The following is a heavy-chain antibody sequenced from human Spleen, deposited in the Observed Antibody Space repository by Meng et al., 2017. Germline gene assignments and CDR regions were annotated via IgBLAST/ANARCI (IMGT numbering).Heavy chain of an antibody. CDR2: IDHSGST. J-gene: IGHJ6*02. CDR3: ASPSGTSNSYYYGMDV. Sequence: SETLSLTCAVYGGSFSGYYWSWIRQPPGKGLEWIGEIDHSGSTTYNPSLKSRVTISVDTSKNQFSLKLYSVTAADTAVYYCASPSGTSNSYYYGMDVWGQGTTVTVS. CDR1: GGSFSGYY. D-gene: IGHD2/OR15-2a*01. V-gene: IGHV4-34*01.